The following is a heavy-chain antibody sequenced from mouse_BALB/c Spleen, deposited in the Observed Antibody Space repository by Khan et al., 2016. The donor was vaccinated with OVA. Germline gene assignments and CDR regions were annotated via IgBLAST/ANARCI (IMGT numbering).Heavy chain of an antibody. CDR1: GYSFTDYN. J-gene: IGHJ2*01. D-gene: IGHD2-5*01. V-gene: IGHV1S135*01. Sequence: VQLQQSGPELVKPGASVKVSCKASGYSFTDYNMFWVKQSHGKSLEWIGYIDPYNGGTSYNQKFKGKATLTVDKSSSTAFMHLSSLTSEDCAVFYCARTDEYCSNYYFDYWGQGTTLTVSS. CDR3: ARTDEYCSNYYFDY. CDR2: IDPYNGGT.